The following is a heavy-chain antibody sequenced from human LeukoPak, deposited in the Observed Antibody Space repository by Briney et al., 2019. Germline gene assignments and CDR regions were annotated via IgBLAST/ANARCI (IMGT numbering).Heavy chain of an antibody. CDR2: IYYSGST. Sequence: ASETLSLTCTVSGGSISSSSYYWGWIRQPPGKGLEWIGSIYYSGSTYYNPSLKSRVTISVDTSKNQFSLKLSSVTAADTAVYYCARRTTRGYCSSTSCYSGFDPWGQGTLVTVSS. J-gene: IGHJ5*02. D-gene: IGHD2-2*01. CDR1: GGSISSSSYY. CDR3: ARRTTRGYCSSTSCYSGFDP. V-gene: IGHV4-39*01.